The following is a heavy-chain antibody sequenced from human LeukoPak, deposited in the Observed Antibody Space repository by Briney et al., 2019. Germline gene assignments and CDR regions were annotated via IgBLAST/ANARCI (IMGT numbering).Heavy chain of an antibody. J-gene: IGHJ4*02. CDR3: ARTPVSTVTTPDNLDY. V-gene: IGHV4-59*01. CDR1: GGSISSYY. CDR2: IYYSGST. Sequence: SETLSLTCTVSGGSISSYYWSWIRQPPGKGLEWIGYIYYSGSTNYNPSLKSLVTISVDTSKNQFSLKLGSVTAADTAVYYCARTPVSTVTTPDNLDYWGQGTLVTVSS. D-gene: IGHD4-11*01.